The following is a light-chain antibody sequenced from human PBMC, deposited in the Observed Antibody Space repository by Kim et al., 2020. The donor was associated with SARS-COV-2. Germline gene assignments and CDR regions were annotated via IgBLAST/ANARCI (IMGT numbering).Light chain of an antibody. J-gene: IGKJ2*01. CDR1: QSVLYSSNNKNY. CDR3: QQYYSTPPT. Sequence: RSTINCKSCQSVLYSSNNKNYLAWYQQKPGQHPKLLIYWASTRESGVPDRFSGSGSGTDFTLTISSLQAEDVAVYYCQQYYSTPPTFGQGTKLEI. CDR2: WAS. V-gene: IGKV4-1*01.